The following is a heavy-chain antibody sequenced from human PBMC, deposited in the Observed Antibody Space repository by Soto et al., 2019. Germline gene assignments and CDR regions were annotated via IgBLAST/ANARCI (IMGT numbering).Heavy chain of an antibody. Sequence: PVGSLRLSCAASGFTFSSYSMNWVRQAPGKGLEWVSSISSSSSYIYYADSVKGRFTISRDNAKNSLYLQMNSLRAEDTAVYYCARSDTAMATNWYFDLWGRGTLVTVSS. CDR3: ARSDTAMATNWYFDL. J-gene: IGHJ2*01. V-gene: IGHV3-21*01. CDR2: ISSSSSYI. CDR1: GFTFSSYS. D-gene: IGHD5-18*01.